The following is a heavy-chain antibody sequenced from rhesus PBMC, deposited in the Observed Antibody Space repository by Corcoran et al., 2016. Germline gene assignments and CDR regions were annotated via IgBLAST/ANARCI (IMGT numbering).Heavy chain of an antibody. CDR3: VREEDS. CDR1: GGSISSGYG. V-gene: IGHV4-76*01. CDR2: IYGSSGST. J-gene: IGHJ6*01. Sequence: QVQLQESGPGVGKPSETLSLTGAVSGGSISSGYGLSWIRPPPGKGLGWIGYIYGSSGSTNYNPSLKNRVTISKDASKNLFSLKLNSVTAAGTAVYYCVREEDSWGQGVVVTVSS.